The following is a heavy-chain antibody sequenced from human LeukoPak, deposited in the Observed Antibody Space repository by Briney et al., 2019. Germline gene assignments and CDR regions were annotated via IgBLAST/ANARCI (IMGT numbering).Heavy chain of an antibody. CDR2: ISGSGGST. J-gene: IGHJ4*02. CDR1: GFTFSSYA. V-gene: IGHV3-23*01. D-gene: IGHD6-19*01. CDR3: AKQVAGTSLFDY. Sequence: EGSLRLSCAASGFTFSSYAMSWVRQAPGKGLEWVSAISGSGGSTYYADSVKGRFTISRDNSKNTLYLQMNSLRAEDTAVYYCAKQVAGTSLFDYWGQGTLVTVSS.